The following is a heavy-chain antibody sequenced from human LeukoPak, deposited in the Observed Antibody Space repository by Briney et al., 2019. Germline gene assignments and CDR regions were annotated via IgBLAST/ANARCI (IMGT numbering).Heavy chain of an antibody. D-gene: IGHD3-3*01. CDR1: GYTFTGYY. CDR2: INPNSGGT. CDR3: ARGVYTYYDFWSGYPQEGYYYYYMDV. J-gene: IGHJ6*03. V-gene: IGHV1-2*02. Sequence: ASVKVSCKASGYTFTGYYMHWVRQAPGQGLEWMGWINPNSGGTNYAQKFQGRVTMTRDTSISTAYMELSRLRSDDTAVYYCARGVYTYYDFWSGYPQEGYYYYYMDVWGKGTTVTVSS.